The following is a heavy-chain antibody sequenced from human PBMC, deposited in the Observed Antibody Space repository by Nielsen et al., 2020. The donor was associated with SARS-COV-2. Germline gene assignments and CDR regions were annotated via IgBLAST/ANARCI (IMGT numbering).Heavy chain of an antibody. Sequence: KVSCKGSGYSYTSYWIGWVRQMPGKDLEWMGIIYPGDSGTRYSPSFQGQVTISADRSLSTAYLQWSSLKASDTAMYYCALGFSGFFHHWGQGTLVTVSS. D-gene: IGHD2/OR15-2a*01. CDR1: GYSYTSYW. CDR2: IYPGDSGT. V-gene: IGHV5-51*01. CDR3: ALGFSGFFHH. J-gene: IGHJ1*01.